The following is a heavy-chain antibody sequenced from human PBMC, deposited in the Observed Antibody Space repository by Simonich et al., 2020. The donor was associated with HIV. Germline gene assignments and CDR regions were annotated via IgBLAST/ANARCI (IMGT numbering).Heavy chain of an antibody. CDR2: ISSGSSYI. Sequence: EVQLVESGGGLVKPGGSLRLSCAASGFTFSSYSMNWVRQAPGKGLEWVPSISSGSSYIYYGDSVQGRFTISRDNAKNSLYLQMNSLRAEDTAVYYCARVLLSTSSPYDYWGQGILVTVSS. CDR3: ARVLLSTSSPYDY. D-gene: IGHD6-6*01. J-gene: IGHJ4*02. V-gene: IGHV3-21*01. CDR1: GFTFSSYS.